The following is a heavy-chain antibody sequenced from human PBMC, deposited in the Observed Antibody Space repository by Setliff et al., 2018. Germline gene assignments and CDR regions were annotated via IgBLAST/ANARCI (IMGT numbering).Heavy chain of an antibody. CDR1: GGSISSGDHY. CDR2: IYNSGST. J-gene: IGHJ4*02. V-gene: IGHV4-39*01. D-gene: IGHD5-12*01. Sequence: SETLSLTCTVSGGSISSGDHYWSWIRQPAGKGLEWIGSIYNSGSTYYNPSLKSRVSISVDTSKNQFSLKLSSVTAADTAVYYCARLGYRGDLDYWGQGTLVTVSS. CDR3: ARLGYRGDLDY.